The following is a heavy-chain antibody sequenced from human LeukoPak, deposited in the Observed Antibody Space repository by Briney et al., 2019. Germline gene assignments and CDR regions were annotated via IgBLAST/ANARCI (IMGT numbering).Heavy chain of an antibody. D-gene: IGHD1-20*01. J-gene: IGHJ4*02. V-gene: IGHV1-2*02. CDR1: GYTFTGCY. CDR2: INPNSGGT. CDR3: ARDTLTGTTVGVDY. Sequence: ASVKVSCKASGYTFTGCYMHWVRQAPGQGLEWMGWINPNSGGTNYAQKFQGRVTMTRDTSISTAYMELSRLRSDDTAVYYCARDTLTGTTVGVDYWGQGTLVTVSS.